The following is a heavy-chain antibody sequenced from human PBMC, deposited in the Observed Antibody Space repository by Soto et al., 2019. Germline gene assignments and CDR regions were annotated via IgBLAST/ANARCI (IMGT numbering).Heavy chain of an antibody. D-gene: IGHD1-26*01. CDR2: MQPSTGRT. CDR3: ARGVSAGVDY. Sequence: ASVKVSCKASGYSFTSLDINWVRQTAGQGLEWMGWMQPSTGRTGYAQKFQGRVTMTRDTSINTANMELTTLTSDDTAFYYCARGVSAGVDYWGQGTLVTVSS. CDR1: GYSFTSLD. J-gene: IGHJ4*02. V-gene: IGHV1-8*01.